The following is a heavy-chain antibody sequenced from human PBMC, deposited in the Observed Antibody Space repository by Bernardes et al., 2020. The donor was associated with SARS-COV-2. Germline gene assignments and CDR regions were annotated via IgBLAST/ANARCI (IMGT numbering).Heavy chain of an antibody. CDR2: IWYGGSIK. D-gene: IGHD6-13*01. V-gene: IGHV3-33*08. J-gene: IGHJ1*01. CDR3: ATAGVPFVEQVGYLRS. Sequence: GGSLRLCCAASGFSFSDYGMHWVRQAPGKGLERVAAIWYGGSIKRYADSVKGRFTISRDNSKNTLYLQMNSLRVEDTAVYYCATAGVPFVEQVGYLRSWGQGTLVTVSA. CDR1: GFSFSDYG.